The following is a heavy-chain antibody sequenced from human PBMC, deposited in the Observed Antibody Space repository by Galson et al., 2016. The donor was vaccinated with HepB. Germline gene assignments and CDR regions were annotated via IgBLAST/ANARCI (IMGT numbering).Heavy chain of an antibody. CDR1: GFTFSIYG. Sequence: SLRLSCAASGFTFSIYGMHWVRQAPGKGLEWVAVISYDGSNKYYADSGKGRFTISRDNSKNTLYLQMNSLRAEDTAVYYCASIAAAGYYYGMDVWGQGTTVTVSS. J-gene: IGHJ6*02. V-gene: IGHV3-30-3*01. D-gene: IGHD6-13*01. CDR2: ISYDGSNK. CDR3: ASIAAAGYYYGMDV.